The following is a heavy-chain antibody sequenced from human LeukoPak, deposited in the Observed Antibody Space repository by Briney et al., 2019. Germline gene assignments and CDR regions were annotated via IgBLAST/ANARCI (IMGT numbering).Heavy chain of an antibody. CDR1: GFTFSSYA. CDR3: ARDNYYDSSGHKTWCLDV. Sequence: GGSLRLSCAASGFTFSSYAMHWVRQAPGKGLEWVAVISYDGSNKYYADSVKGRFTISRDNSKNTLYLQMNSLRAEDTAVYYCARDNYYDSSGHKTWCLDVWGQGTTVTVPS. D-gene: IGHD3-22*01. CDR2: ISYDGSNK. J-gene: IGHJ6*02. V-gene: IGHV3-30-3*01.